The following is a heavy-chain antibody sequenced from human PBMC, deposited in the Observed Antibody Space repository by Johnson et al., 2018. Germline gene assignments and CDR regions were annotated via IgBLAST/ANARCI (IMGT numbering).Heavy chain of an antibody. Sequence: VQLVESGGGLVKXGGSXRLXCVASGFTFSDYYMSWIRQAPGKGLEWISFISTGGVIVIYADSVKGRFTISRDNAKNSLNPQMNSLGAEDTAVYYCAGGLRGSGWYPDYFHNWGQGTLVTVSS. J-gene: IGHJ1*01. V-gene: IGHV3-11*01. D-gene: IGHD6-19*01. CDR3: AGGLRGSGWYPDYFHN. CDR1: GFTFSDYY. CDR2: ISTGGVIV.